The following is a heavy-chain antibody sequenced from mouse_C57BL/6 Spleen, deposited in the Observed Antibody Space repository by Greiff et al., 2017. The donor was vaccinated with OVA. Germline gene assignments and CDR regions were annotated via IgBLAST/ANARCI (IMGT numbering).Heavy chain of an antibody. V-gene: IGHV1-61*01. J-gene: IGHJ3*01. Sequence: VQLQQPGAELVRPGSSVKLSCKASGYTFTSYWLAWVQQRPGQGLEWIGNIYPSDSETHYNQKFKDKATLTVDKSSSTAYMQLSSLTSEDSAVYYCARRREYYDYDSAYWGQGTLVTVSA. CDR3: ARRREYYDYDSAY. CDR2: IYPSDSET. CDR1: GYTFTSYW. D-gene: IGHD2-4*01.